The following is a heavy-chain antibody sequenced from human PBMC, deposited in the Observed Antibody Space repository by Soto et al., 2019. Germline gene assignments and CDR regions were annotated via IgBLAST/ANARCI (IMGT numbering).Heavy chain of an antibody. V-gene: IGHV4-31*03. CDR1: GGSISSGGYY. Sequence: QVQLQESGPGLVKPSQTLSLTCTVSGGSISSGGYYWSWIRQHPGKGLEWIGYIYYSGSTYYNPSLKSRVTISVDTSKNQFSLKLSSVTAADTAVYYCARALIWGFGELLTYYFDYWGQGTLVTVSS. CDR2: IYYSGST. CDR3: ARALIWGFGELLTYYFDY. J-gene: IGHJ4*02. D-gene: IGHD3-10*01.